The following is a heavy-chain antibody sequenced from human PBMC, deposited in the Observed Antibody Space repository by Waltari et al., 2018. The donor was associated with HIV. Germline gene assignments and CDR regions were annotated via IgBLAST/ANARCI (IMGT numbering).Heavy chain of an antibody. J-gene: IGHJ3*02. V-gene: IGHV3-23*01. D-gene: IGHD2-2*01. CDR2: ITGSGGTT. Sequence: EVQLLESGGGLVQPGGSLRLSCAASGFTFSSYAMTWVRQAPGKGLGGFSAITGSGGTTYHADAVKGRFTISRDNSKNTLYRQMNSLRAEDTAVYYCASRYDSDAFDIWGQGTMVTVSS. CDR1: GFTFSSYA. CDR3: ASRYDSDAFDI.